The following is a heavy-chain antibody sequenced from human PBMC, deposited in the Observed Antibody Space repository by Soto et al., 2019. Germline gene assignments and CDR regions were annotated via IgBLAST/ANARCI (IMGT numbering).Heavy chain of an antibody. CDR1: GGTFSSYA. J-gene: IGHJ6*02. Sequence: QVQLVQSGAEVKKPGSSVKVSCKASGGTFSSYAISWVRQAPGQGLEWMGGIIPIFGTANYAQKFQGRVTITADESTSTAYMELSSLRSEDTAVYYCARDLSARYYDFWSGVIESTNYYYYGMDVWGQGTTVTVSS. CDR3: ARDLSARYYDFWSGVIESTNYYYYGMDV. CDR2: IIPIFGTA. V-gene: IGHV1-69*12. D-gene: IGHD3-3*01.